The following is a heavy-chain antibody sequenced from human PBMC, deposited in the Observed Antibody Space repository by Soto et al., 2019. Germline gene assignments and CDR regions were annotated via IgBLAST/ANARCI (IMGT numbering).Heavy chain of an antibody. V-gene: IGHV4-30-4*01. D-gene: IGHD1-1*01. CDR3: ARRRYGLYYYYYGMEV. Sequence: PSETLSLTCTVSGGSISSGVYYWSWIRQPPGKGLEWIGYIYYSGSTYYNPSLKSRVTISVDTSKNQFSLKLSSVTAADTAVYYCARRRYGLYYYYYGMEVWGQGTTVTVSS. J-gene: IGHJ6*02. CDR1: GGSISSGVYY. CDR2: IYYSGST.